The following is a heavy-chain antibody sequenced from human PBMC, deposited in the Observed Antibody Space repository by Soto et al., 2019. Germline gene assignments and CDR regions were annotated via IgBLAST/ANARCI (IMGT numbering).Heavy chain of an antibody. D-gene: IGHD3-10*01. J-gene: IGHJ4*02. V-gene: IGHV4-31*03. CDR3: ARILPYGIDY. CDR1: GDSISSGGYY. CDR2: IYYSGST. Sequence: PSETRSITCTVSGDSISSGGYYWSWIRQHPGKGLEWIGYIYYSGSTYYNPSLKSRVTISVDTSKNQFSLKLSSVTAADTAVYYCARILPYGIDYWGQGTLLTVSS.